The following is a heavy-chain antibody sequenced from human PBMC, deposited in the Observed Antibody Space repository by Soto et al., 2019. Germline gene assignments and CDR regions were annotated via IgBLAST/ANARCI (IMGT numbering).Heavy chain of an antibody. CDR1: GYTFTSYY. CDR3: ARDNSSGYWFDP. V-gene: IGHV1-46*03. J-gene: IGHJ5*02. CDR2: INPSGGST. Sequence: ASVKVSCKASGYTFTSYYMHWVRPAPGQGLEWMGIINPSGGSTSYAQKFQGRVTMTRDTSTSTVYMELSSLRSEDTAAYYCARDNSSGYWFDPWGQGTLVTVSS. D-gene: IGHD6-19*01.